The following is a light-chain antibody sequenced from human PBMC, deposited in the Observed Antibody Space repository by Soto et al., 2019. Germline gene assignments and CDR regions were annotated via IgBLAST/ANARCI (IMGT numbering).Light chain of an antibody. J-gene: IGKJ3*01. CDR3: QKYNSAPPVT. V-gene: IGKV1-27*01. CDR2: GAS. Sequence: DIQMTQSPSSLSASVGDRVTISCRASQVINNYLAWYQQRPGKGPKLLIYGASTLQSGVPSRFSGSGSGTDFTLTIRSLQPEAVATYYCQKYNSAPPVTFGPGTTVHV. CDR1: QVINNY.